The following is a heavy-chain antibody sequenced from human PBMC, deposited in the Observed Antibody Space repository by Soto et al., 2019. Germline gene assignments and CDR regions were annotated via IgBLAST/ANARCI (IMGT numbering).Heavy chain of an antibody. CDR3: ARDKEAYYDSSGYIDY. CDR1: GFTFSSYG. D-gene: IGHD3-22*01. CDR2: IWYDGSNK. V-gene: IGHV3-33*01. J-gene: IGHJ4*02. Sequence: PGGSLRLSCAASGFTFSSYGMHWVRQAPGKGLEWVAVIWYDGSNKYYADSVKGRFTISRDNSKNTLYLQMNSLRAEDTAVYYCARDKEAYYDSSGYIDYWGQGTLVTVSS.